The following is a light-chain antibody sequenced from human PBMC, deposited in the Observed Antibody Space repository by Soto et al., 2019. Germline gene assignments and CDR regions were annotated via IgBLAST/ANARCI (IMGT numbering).Light chain of an antibody. CDR1: QSVSSY. V-gene: IGKV3D-15*01. Sequence: IETTHSPSFLSVSSGERATLSCRASQSVSSYLAWYQQKPGQAPRLLIYDASNRATGIPARFSGSGSGTEFTLTISSLQSEDFAVYYCQQYNNWPPWTFGQGTKVEIK. CDR3: QQYNNWPPWT. J-gene: IGKJ1*01. CDR2: DAS.